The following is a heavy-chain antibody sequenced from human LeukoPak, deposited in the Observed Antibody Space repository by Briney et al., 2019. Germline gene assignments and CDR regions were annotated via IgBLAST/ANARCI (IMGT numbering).Heavy chain of an antibody. Sequence: ASVKVSCKSSGYTFTSYGISWMRQAPGQGLEWMGWISPDKGNTNYAQKFQGRVTMTSDMSTSTAYMELRNLRSDDTAVYYCARDWGSERIIADYWGQGSLVTVSS. CDR2: ISPDKGNT. CDR3: ARDWGSERIIADY. CDR1: GYTFTSYG. V-gene: IGHV1-18*01. J-gene: IGHJ4*02. D-gene: IGHD2/OR15-2a*01.